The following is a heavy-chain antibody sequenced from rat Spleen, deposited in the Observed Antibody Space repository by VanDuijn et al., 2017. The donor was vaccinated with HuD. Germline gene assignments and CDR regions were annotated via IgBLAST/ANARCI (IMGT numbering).Heavy chain of an antibody. CDR1: GFTFSDYY. V-gene: IGHV5-22*01. CDR3: ARQTYYFDY. CDR2: ISYEGSTT. J-gene: IGHJ2*01. Sequence: EVQLAESGGGLVQPGRSLKLSCAASGFTFSDYYMAWVRQAPKKGLEWVASISYEGSTTYYGDSVKGRFTISRDNAKSTLYLQMNSLRSEDTATYYCARQTYYFDYWGQGVMVTVSS.